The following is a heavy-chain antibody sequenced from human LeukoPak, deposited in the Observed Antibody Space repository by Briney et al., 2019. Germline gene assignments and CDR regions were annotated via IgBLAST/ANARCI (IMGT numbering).Heavy chain of an antibody. CDR1: GGTFSSYA. CDR3: ARDTRPSSSIAARPGYYYGMDV. Sequence: GASVKVSCKASGGTFSSYAISWVRQAPGQGLEWMGGIIPIFGTANYAQKFQGRVTITADESTSTAYMELSSLRSEDTAVYYCARDTRPSSSIAARPGYYYGMDVWGQGTTVTVSS. CDR2: IIPIFGTA. J-gene: IGHJ6*02. V-gene: IGHV1-69*13. D-gene: IGHD6-6*01.